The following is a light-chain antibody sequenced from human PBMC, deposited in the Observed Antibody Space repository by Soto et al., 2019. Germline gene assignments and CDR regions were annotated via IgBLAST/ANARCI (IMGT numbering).Light chain of an antibody. V-gene: IGKV3-15*01. Sequence: VGTQSPDTLSLSPGETATLSCRASQSVSSSVAWYQHKPGQSPRLVVYSGYKRSPGIPARFSGSGSGTDFTITISSLESDDFAIYYCQRRYSWLRVFGPGTKVDVK. CDR1: QSVSSS. CDR2: SGY. J-gene: IGKJ1*01. CDR3: QRRYSWLRV.